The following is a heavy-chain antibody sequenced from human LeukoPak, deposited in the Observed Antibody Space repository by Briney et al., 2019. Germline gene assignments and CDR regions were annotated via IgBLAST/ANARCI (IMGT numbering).Heavy chain of an antibody. CDR1: GGSISSYY. D-gene: IGHD4/OR15-4a*01. CDR3: ARLRVPSRDYYYYYGMDV. V-gene: IGHV4-59*12. J-gene: IGHJ6*02. Sequence: SETLSLTCTVSGGSISSYYWSWIRQPPGKGLEWIGYIYYSGSTNYNPSLKSRVTISVDKSKDQFSLKLSSVTAADTAVYYCARLRVPSRDYYYYYGMDVWGQGTTVTVSS. CDR2: IYYSGST.